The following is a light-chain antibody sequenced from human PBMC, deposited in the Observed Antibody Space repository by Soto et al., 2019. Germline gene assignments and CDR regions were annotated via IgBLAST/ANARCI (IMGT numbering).Light chain of an antibody. J-gene: IGKJ1*01. CDR1: QSVSNNY. CDR2: DAS. CDR3: QQCAHSPLT. V-gene: IGKV3-20*01. Sequence: EIVLTQSPGTLSLSPGERATLSCRASQSVSNNYVAWYQQKPGQPPRLLIHDASNRATGIPDRFSGSGSGTDFTLTISRLEPEEFAVYYCQQCAHSPLTFGQGTKVDIK.